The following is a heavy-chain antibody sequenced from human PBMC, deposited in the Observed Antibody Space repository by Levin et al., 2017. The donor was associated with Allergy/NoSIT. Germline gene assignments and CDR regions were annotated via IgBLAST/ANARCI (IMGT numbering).Heavy chain of an antibody. CDR1: GYTFTGYY. CDR3: ARGRGSMVRGVMGTFDY. V-gene: IGHV1-2*02. J-gene: IGHJ4*02. Sequence: AASVKVSCKASGYTFTGYYMHWVRQAPGQGLEWMGWINPNSGGTNYAQKFQGRVTMTRDTSISTAYMELSRLRSDDTAVYYCARGRGSMVRGVMGTFDYWGQGTLVTVSS. D-gene: IGHD3-10*01. CDR2: INPNSGGT.